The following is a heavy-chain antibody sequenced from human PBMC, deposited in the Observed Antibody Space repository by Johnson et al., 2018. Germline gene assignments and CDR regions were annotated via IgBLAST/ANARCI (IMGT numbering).Heavy chain of an antibody. Sequence: QVQLVQSGGGVVQPGRSLRLSCAASGFTFSSYAMHWVRQAPGKGLEWVAVISYDGSNKYYADSVKGRFTISRDNSKNTLYLQMNGLRAEDTAVYYCARERWGHDYGGKFGAFDIWGQGTMVTVSS. J-gene: IGHJ3*02. V-gene: IGHV3-30-3*01. CDR2: ISYDGSNK. CDR1: GFTFSSYA. CDR3: ARERWGHDYGGKFGAFDI. D-gene: IGHD4-23*01.